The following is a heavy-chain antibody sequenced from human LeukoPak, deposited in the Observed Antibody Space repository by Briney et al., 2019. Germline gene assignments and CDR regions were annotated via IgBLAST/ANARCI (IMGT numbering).Heavy chain of an antibody. D-gene: IGHD6-6*01. Sequence: ASVKVSCKASGYTFTRYDINWVREATGQGLERMGGMNPNSGNTGYAQKFQGRVTITRNTSISTAYMELSSLRSEDTAVYYCARGSSIAARRSPYYWGQGTLVTVSS. V-gene: IGHV1-8*03. CDR1: GYTFTRYD. CDR3: ARGSSIAARRSPYY. J-gene: IGHJ4*02. CDR2: MNPNSGNT.